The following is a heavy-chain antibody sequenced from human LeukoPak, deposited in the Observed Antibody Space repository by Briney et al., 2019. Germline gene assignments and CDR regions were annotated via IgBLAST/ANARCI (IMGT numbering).Heavy chain of an antibody. CDR3: ARDQSSSWSNYYYMDV. Sequence: ASVKVSCKASGYTFTDYYINWVRQAPGQGLEWMGWINTNTGNPTYAQGFTGRFVFSLDTSVSTAYLQISSLKAEDTAVYYCARDQSSSWSNYYYMDVWGKGTTVTVS. V-gene: IGHV7-4-1*02. CDR2: INTNTGNP. J-gene: IGHJ6*03. D-gene: IGHD6-13*01. CDR1: GYTFTDYY.